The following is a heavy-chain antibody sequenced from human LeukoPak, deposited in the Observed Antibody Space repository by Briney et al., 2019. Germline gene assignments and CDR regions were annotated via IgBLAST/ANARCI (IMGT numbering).Heavy chain of an antibody. V-gene: IGHV4-59*01. J-gene: IGHJ1*01. Sequence: SETLSLTCTVSGGSISSYYWSWIRQPPGKGLEWIGYIHYSGSTNYSPSLRNRVTISVDTSKNQFPLRLSSMTAADTAVYFCARGFVDSSGWYDYFQHWGQGTLVTVSS. CDR2: IHYSGST. CDR1: GGSISSYY. CDR3: ARGFVDSSGWYDYFQH. D-gene: IGHD6-19*01.